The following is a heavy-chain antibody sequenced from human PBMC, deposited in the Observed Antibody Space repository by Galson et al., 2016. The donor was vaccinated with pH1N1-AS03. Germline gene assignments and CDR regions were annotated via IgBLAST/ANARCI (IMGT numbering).Heavy chain of an antibody. D-gene: IGHD3-16*01. CDR3: GRDLGGEAGY. V-gene: IGHV3-74*01. CDR2: INRDGRTT. CDR1: GYSFSAYW. Sequence: SLRLSCAASGYSFSAYWMHWVRQVPRKGLVWVSRINRDGRTTNYADSVKGRFTIPRDNAKNTLYLQMNSLRAEDTAVYYCGRDLGGEAGYWGQGTLVTVSS. J-gene: IGHJ4*02.